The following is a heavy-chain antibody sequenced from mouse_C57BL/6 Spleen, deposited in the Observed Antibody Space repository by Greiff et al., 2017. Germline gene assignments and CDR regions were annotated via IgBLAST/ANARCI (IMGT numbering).Heavy chain of an antibody. V-gene: IGHV2-2*01. D-gene: IGHD4-1*02. CDR1: GFSLTSYG. CDR2: IWSGGST. Sequence: VQLQQSGPGLVQPSQSLSITCTVSGFSLTSYGVHWVRQSPGQGLEWLGVIWSGGSTAYNAAFISSLSISKDNSKSQVFFKMNSRQADDTTIYYCAREKSTGTAFAYWGQGTLVTVSA. J-gene: IGHJ3*01. CDR3: AREKSTGTAFAY.